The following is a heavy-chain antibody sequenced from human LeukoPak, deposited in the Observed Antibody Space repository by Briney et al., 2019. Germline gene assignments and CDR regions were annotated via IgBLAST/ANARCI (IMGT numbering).Heavy chain of an antibody. V-gene: IGHV1-2*02. Sequence: ASVKVSCKTSGYSFTRYYIHWVRQAPGQGLEWMRWINPSSGGTEYAQKFQGRVTMTGDTSISTAYMELSRLRSDDTAVYYCARDRGSSWYVDYWGQGTLVTVSS. D-gene: IGHD6-13*01. J-gene: IGHJ4*02. CDR3: ARDRGSSWYVDY. CDR2: INPSSGGT. CDR1: GYSFTRYY.